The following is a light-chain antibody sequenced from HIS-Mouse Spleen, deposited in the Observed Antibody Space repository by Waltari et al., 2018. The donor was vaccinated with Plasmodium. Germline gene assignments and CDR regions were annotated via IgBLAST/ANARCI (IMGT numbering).Light chain of an antibody. Sequence: EIVMTQSPATLSVSPGERATLSSRASQSVSSNLAWYQQKPGQAPRLLISGASTRATGIPARFSGSGSVTEFTLTISSMQSEDFAVYYCQQYNNWPPWTFGQGTKVEIK. J-gene: IGKJ1*01. CDR2: GAS. CDR1: QSVSSN. CDR3: QQYNNWPPWT. V-gene: IGKV3-15*01.